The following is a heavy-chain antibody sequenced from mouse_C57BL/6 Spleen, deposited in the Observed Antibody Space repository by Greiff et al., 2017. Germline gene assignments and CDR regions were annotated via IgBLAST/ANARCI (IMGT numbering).Heavy chain of an antibody. Sequence: EVKLLQSEAGLVQPGSSMKFSCTASGFTFTDYYMPWVRQVPEQGLEWVANINHDGSSTYYLDSLKSRFIISRDKAKNIPYLQMSSLTSEDTATYYCATYDYDGAMDYWGQGTSVTVSS. D-gene: IGHD2-4*01. CDR1: GFTFTDYY. V-gene: IGHV5-16*01. J-gene: IGHJ4*01. CDR2: INHDGSST. CDR3: ATYDYDGAMDY.